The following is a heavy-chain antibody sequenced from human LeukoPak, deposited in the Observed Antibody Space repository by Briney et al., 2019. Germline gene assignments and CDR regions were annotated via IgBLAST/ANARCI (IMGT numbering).Heavy chain of an antibody. CDR2: IVSSGDT. J-gene: IGHJ5*02. CDR3: AKDRHDSSRVPFDP. V-gene: IGHV3-23*01. D-gene: IGHD3-22*01. Sequence: GGSLRLSCAASGFTFSSYAMSWVRQAPGKGLEWVSAIVSSGDTYYAESVKGRFTISRDNSRNTLYLQMNSLRAEDTAVYYCAKDRHDSSRVPFDPWGQGTLVTVSS. CDR1: GFTFSSYA.